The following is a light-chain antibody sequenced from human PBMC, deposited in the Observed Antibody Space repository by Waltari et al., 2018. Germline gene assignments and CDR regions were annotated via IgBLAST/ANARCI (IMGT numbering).Light chain of an antibody. CDR2: DVD. J-gene: IGLJ2*01. CDR1: SSDIGGYKF. CDR3: SSNTASNSTLVV. V-gene: IGLV2-14*01. Sequence: QPALTQPASVSGSPGQSITIPCTGSSSDIGGYKFVSWYQHIPGKAPKLIIYDVDGRPSGVSDRFSGSKSGSTASLTISGLQTADEATYYCSSNTASNSTLVVFGGGTTLTV.